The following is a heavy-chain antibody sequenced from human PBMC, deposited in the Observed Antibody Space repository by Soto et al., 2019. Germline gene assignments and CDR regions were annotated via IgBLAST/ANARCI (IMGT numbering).Heavy chain of an antibody. CDR1: GYSFTSYW. Sequence: PGESLKISCKGSGYSFTSYWIGWVRQMPGKGLEWMGIIYPGDSDTRYSPSFQGQVTISADKSISTAYLQWSSLKASDTAMYYCARRGYSGYGHYYYYDMDVWGQGTTVTVSS. D-gene: IGHD5-12*01. J-gene: IGHJ6*02. CDR2: IYPGDSDT. CDR3: ARRGYSGYGHYYYYDMDV. V-gene: IGHV5-51*01.